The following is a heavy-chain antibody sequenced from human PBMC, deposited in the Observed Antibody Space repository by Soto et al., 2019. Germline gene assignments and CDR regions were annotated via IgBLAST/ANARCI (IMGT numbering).Heavy chain of an antibody. J-gene: IGHJ3*02. D-gene: IGHD3-10*01. CDR3: ARQVKVFVTRDAFDI. V-gene: IGHV5-51*01. CDR2: IYPGDSDT. Sequence: GESLKISFKGSGYSFTSYLICWVRQMPGKGLEWMGIIYPGDSDTRYSPSFQGQATISADKSISTAYLQWSSLKASDTAMYYCARQVKVFVTRDAFDIWGKGTMVTLSS. CDR1: GYSFTSYL.